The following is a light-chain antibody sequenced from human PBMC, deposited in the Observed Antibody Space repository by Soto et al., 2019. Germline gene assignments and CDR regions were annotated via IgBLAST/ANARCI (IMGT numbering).Light chain of an antibody. CDR2: DVS. V-gene: IGLV2-14*03. J-gene: IGLJ1*01. Sequence: QSVLTQPASVSGSPGQSITISCTGTSSDVGGYNYVSWYQQHPGKAPKLMIYDVSNRPSGVPNRFSGSKSGNTASLTISGLQAEDEAEYYCSSYTSSSTLVYVFGTGTKVTVL. CDR3: SSYTSSSTLVYV. CDR1: SSDVGGYNY.